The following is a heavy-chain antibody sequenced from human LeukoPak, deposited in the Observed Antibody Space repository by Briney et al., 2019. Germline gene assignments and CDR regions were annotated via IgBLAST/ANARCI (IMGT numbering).Heavy chain of an antibody. V-gene: IGHV1-18*01. D-gene: IGHD3-16*02. Sequence: ASVKVSCKASGYTFTSYGISWVRQAPGQGLEWMGWISAYNGNTNYAQKLQGRVTMTTDTSTSTAYMELRSLSSDDTAVYYCARGEGTSIMITFGGVIPNKPTPLDYWGQGTLVTVSS. CDR3: ARGEGTSIMITFGGVIPNKPTPLDY. J-gene: IGHJ4*02. CDR1: GYTFTSYG. CDR2: ISAYNGNT.